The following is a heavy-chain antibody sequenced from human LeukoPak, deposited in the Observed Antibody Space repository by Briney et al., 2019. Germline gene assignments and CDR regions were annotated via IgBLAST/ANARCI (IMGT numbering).Heavy chain of an antibody. D-gene: IGHD3-22*01. Sequence: PSETLSLTCAVYGGSFSGYYWSWIRQPPGKGLEWIAEINHSGSTNYNPSLKMRVTISVDTSKNPFSLKLSSVTAEDTAVYYCANNYDSSGYSLGYWGQGPLVTVSS. CDR3: ANNYDSSGYSLGY. CDR1: GGSFSGYY. CDR2: INHSGST. V-gene: IGHV4-34*01. J-gene: IGHJ4*02.